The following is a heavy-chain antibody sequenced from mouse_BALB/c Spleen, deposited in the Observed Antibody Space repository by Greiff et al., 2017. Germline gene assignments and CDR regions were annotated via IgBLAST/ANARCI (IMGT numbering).Heavy chain of an antibody. J-gene: IGHJ3*01. D-gene: IGHD2-4*01. Sequence: EVKLQQSGAELVKPGASVKLSCTASGFNIKDTYMHWVKQRPEQGLEWIGRIDPANGNTKYDPKFQGKATITADTSSNTAYLQLSSLTSEDTAVYYCARRDDYEPWGQGTLVTVSA. CDR2: IDPANGNT. V-gene: IGHV14-3*02. CDR1: GFNIKDTY. CDR3: ARRDDYEP.